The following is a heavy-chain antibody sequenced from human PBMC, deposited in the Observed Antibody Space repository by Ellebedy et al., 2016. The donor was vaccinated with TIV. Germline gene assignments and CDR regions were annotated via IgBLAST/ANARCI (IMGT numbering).Heavy chain of an antibody. CDR1: GFAFSNFA. CDR2: ISSSGVST. D-gene: IGHD3-22*01. J-gene: IGHJ4*02. Sequence: GGSLRLSCAASGFAFSNFAMTWVRLAPGKGLEWVSSISSSGVSTDYADSVRGRVTISRDNSKNTLYLQMNSLRADDSAVYYCAKLDSSGYYYGRFDYWGQGTLVTVSS. CDR3: AKLDSSGYYYGRFDY. V-gene: IGHV3-23*01.